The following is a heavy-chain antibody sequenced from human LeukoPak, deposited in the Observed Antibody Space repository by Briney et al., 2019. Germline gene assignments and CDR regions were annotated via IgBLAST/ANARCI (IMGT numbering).Heavy chain of an antibody. V-gene: IGHV3-13*04. J-gene: IGHJ4*02. Sequence: GGSLRVSCAASGFTFSSYDVYWGCQTTGKGLEWVSAIATTGDTYYSASVKGRFTISRENAKNSLYLQMNSLRSGETAVYYCARERKGGRWEGGQGTLVTVSS. CDR2: IATTGDT. CDR3: ARERKGGRWE. D-gene: IGHD1-26*01. CDR1: GFTFSSYD.